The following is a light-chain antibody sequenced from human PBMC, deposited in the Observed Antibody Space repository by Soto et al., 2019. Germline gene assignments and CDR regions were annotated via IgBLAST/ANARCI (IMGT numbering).Light chain of an antibody. CDR1: QSVSSN. Sequence: EIVMTQSPSTLSVSPGERATLSFRASQSVSSNLARYQQRPGQTPRLLIYGTSTRATDIPARFSGSGSWTDFTLTISGLQSEAFAVDYCQQYNNWPLNFGGGTKVEIK. CDR3: QQYNNWPLN. CDR2: GTS. J-gene: IGKJ4*01. V-gene: IGKV3-15*01.